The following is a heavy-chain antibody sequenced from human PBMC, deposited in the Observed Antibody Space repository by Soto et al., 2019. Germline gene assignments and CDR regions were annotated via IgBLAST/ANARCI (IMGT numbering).Heavy chain of an antibody. D-gene: IGHD4-4*01. CDR3: ARDNGYSRYHYYYYGMDV. CDR1: GYTFTSYG. V-gene: IGHV1-18*01. CDR2: ISAYNGNT. Sequence: GASVKVSCKASGYTFTSYGISWVRQAPGQGLEWMGWISAYNGNTNYAQKLQGRVTTTTDTSTSTAYMELRSLRSDDTAVYYCARDNGYSRYHYYYYGMDVWGQGTTVTVSS. J-gene: IGHJ6*02.